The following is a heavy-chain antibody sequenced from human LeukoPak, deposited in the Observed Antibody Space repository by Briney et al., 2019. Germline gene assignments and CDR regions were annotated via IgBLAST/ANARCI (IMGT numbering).Heavy chain of an antibody. CDR2: ITSSSSHI. CDR1: GFTFSSYN. D-gene: IGHD3-10*01. V-gene: IGHV3-21*04. Sequence: GGSLRLSCAASGFTFSSYNMNWVRQAPGKGLEWVSSITSSSSHIYYADSVKGRFTISRDNSKNTLYLQMNSLRAEDTAVYYCARGRLWFGERQKGYYMDVWGKGTTVTISS. CDR3: ARGRLWFGERQKGYYMDV. J-gene: IGHJ6*03.